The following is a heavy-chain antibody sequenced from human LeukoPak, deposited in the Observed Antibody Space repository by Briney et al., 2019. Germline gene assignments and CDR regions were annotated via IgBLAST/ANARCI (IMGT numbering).Heavy chain of an antibody. J-gene: IGHJ4*02. CDR2: IYYSGST. Sequence: SETLSLTCTVSGGSISSYYWSWIRQPPGKGLECIGYIYYSGSTNYNPSLKSRVTISVDTSKNQFTLKLSSVTAADTAVYYCARRTYFYDSSGYYFDYWGQGTLVTVSS. D-gene: IGHD3-22*01. CDR3: ARRTYFYDSSGYYFDY. V-gene: IGHV4-59*01. CDR1: GGSISSYY.